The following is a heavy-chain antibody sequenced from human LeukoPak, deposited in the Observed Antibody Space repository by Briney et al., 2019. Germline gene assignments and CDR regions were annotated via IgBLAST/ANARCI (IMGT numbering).Heavy chain of an antibody. CDR3: ARECCSGGSCFDY. Sequence: SVKVSCKASGGTFSSYTISWVRQAPGQGLEWMGRIIPILGIANYAQKFQGRVTITADKSTSTAYMELSSLRSEDTAVYCCARECCSGGSCFDYWGQGTLVTVSS. V-gene: IGHV1-69*04. CDR1: GGTFSSYT. D-gene: IGHD2-15*01. CDR2: IIPILGIA. J-gene: IGHJ4*02.